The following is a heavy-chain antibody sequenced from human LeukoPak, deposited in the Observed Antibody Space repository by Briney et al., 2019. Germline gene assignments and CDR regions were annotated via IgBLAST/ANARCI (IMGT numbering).Heavy chain of an antibody. CDR3: AKRGYSSSWYALDY. Sequence: GGSLRLSCAASGFTFSSYAMSWVRQAPGKGLEWVSTITAGGDNTFYADSVKGRFTISRDNSKNTLYLQMNSLRAEDTAVYYCAKRGYSSSWYALDYWGEGTLVTVSS. V-gene: IGHV3-23*01. D-gene: IGHD6-13*01. CDR2: ITAGGDNT. CDR1: GFTFSSYA. J-gene: IGHJ4*02.